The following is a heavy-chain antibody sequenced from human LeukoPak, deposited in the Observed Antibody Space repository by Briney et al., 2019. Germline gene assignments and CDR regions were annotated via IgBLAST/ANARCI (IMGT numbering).Heavy chain of an antibody. CDR1: GFTVSSNY. Sequence: PGGSLRLSCAASGFTVSSNYMSWVRQAPGKGLEWVSVIYSGGSTYYADSVKGRFTISRDNSKNTLYLQMNSLRAEDTAVYYCAKTRGYSGYDDEFDYWGQGTLVTVSS. CDR2: IYSGGST. V-gene: IGHV3-53*05. CDR3: AKTRGYSGYDDEFDY. D-gene: IGHD5-12*01. J-gene: IGHJ4*02.